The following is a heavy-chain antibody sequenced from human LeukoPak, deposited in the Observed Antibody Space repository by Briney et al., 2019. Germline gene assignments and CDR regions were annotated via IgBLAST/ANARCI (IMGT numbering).Heavy chain of an antibody. J-gene: IGHJ4*02. Sequence: QSGRSLRFSCAAWGFPFSDYAMTWVRQTPAKGLEWGWVISGGGDSADYADAMKGRFTISRDNSKNTLYLQMYSLRAEDTALYYCAKLGCTGTICYANYWGQGTLVTVSS. V-gene: IGHV3-23*01. CDR1: GFPFSDYA. CDR2: ISGGGDSA. D-gene: IGHD2-2*01. CDR3: AKLGCTGTICYANY.